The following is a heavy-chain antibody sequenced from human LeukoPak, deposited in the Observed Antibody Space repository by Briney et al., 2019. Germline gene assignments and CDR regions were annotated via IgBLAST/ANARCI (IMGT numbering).Heavy chain of an antibody. CDR3: ARLTVPLRFDP. V-gene: IGHV4-59*01. Sequence: SETLSLTCTVSGGSISRYYWSWIRQPPGKGLEWIGYKDYSGSTNYNPSLKSRVTISVDTSKNQFSLKLNSVSAADTAVYYCARLTVPLRFDPWGQGTLVTVSS. CDR2: KDYSGST. J-gene: IGHJ5*02. CDR1: GGSISRYY. D-gene: IGHD2-2*01.